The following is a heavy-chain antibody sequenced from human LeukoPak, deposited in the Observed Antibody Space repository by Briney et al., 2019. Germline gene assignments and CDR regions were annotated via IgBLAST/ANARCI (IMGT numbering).Heavy chain of an antibody. Sequence: PGGSLRLSCAASGFTFSSYAMSWVRQAPGKGLEWVSAISGSGGSTYYADSVKGRFTISRDNSKNTLYLQMNSLRAEDTAVYYCARDLDYYGSGNWFDPWGQGTLVTVSS. V-gene: IGHV3-23*01. CDR3: ARDLDYYGSGNWFDP. CDR1: GFTFSSYA. J-gene: IGHJ5*02. CDR2: ISGSGGST. D-gene: IGHD3-10*01.